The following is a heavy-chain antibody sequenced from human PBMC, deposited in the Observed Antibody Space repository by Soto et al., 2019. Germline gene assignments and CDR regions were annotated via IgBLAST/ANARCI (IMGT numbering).Heavy chain of an antibody. CDR2: IIPVFGTV. Sequence: QVRLVQSGAEVKKPGSSVKVSCKASGGTFSNYAITWLRLAPGQGLGWLGGIIPVFGTVNYAQKFQGRVTITADESTSTAYMELNRLRSEDTAGSYWARDNPYTNSFGNWFDPWGQGTLVIVS. D-gene: IGHD6-13*01. CDR1: GGTFSNYA. V-gene: IGHV1-69*01. J-gene: IGHJ5*02. CDR3: ARDNPYTNSFGNWFDP.